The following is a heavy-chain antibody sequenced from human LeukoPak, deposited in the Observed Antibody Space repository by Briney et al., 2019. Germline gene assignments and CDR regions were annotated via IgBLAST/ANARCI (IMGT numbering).Heavy chain of an antibody. CDR3: ARDDGGAGGTDAFDI. CDR1: GGSVSSGSYF. Sequence: SETLSLTCTVSGGSVSSGSYFWSWIRQPPGKGLEWIGYIYYSGSTNYNPSLKSRVTISVDTSKNQFSLKLSSVTAADTAVYYCARDDGGAGGTDAFDIWGQGTMVTVSS. D-gene: IGHD1-1*01. CDR2: IYYSGST. J-gene: IGHJ3*02. V-gene: IGHV4-61*01.